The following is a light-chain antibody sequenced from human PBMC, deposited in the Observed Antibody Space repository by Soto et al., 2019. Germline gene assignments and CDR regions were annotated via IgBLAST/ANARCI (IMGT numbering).Light chain of an antibody. Sequence: EIVMTQSPATLSVSPGERSTLSFMASQSVNSNLAWYQQKPGQAPRLLIFSASTRATGVPARFSGSGSGTEFTLTITSLQSGDFAVYYCQQHNNWPLTFGGGTKVHIK. J-gene: IGKJ4*01. CDR3: QQHNNWPLT. CDR2: SAS. CDR1: QSVNSN. V-gene: IGKV3-15*01.